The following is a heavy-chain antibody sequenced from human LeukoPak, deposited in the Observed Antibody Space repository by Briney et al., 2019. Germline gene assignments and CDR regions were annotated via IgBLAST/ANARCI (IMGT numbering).Heavy chain of an antibody. D-gene: IGHD3-10*01. CDR1: GFTFSSYG. Sequence: PGGSLRLSCGASGFTFSSYGMHWVRQAPGKGLEWVTFIRYDGSNKYYADSVKGRFTISRDNSKNMLYLQMNSLRAEDTAVYYCAILPITMVRGVVSLPHYYYYYYMDVWGKGTTVTISS. J-gene: IGHJ6*03. CDR2: IRYDGSNK. CDR3: AILPITMVRGVVSLPHYYYYYYMDV. V-gene: IGHV3-30*02.